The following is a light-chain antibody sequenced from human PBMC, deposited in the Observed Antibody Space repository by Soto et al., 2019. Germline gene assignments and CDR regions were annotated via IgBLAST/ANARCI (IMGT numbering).Light chain of an antibody. Sequence: QSALTQPASVSGSPGQSITISCTGTSSDVGSDNLVSWYQQHPGKAPKLMIYEGSKRPSGVSNRFSGSKSGNTASLTISGLQAEDEADYYCSSYTTSSSYVFGTGTKLTVL. CDR3: SSYTTSSSYV. J-gene: IGLJ1*01. CDR2: EGS. V-gene: IGLV2-14*02. CDR1: SSDVGSDNL.